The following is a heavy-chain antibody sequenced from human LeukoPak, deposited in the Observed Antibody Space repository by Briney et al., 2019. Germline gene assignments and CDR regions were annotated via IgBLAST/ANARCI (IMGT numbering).Heavy chain of an antibody. V-gene: IGHV3-9*01. CDR1: GFTFDDYA. CDR2: ISWNSGSI. D-gene: IGHD1-26*01. Sequence: PGRSLRLSCAASGFTFDDYAMHWVRQAPGKGLEWVSGISWNSGSIGYVDSVKGRFTISRDNAKNSLYLQMNRLRAEDTALYYCAKQGSYYDFDYWGQGTLVTVSS. J-gene: IGHJ4*02. CDR3: AKQGSYYDFDY.